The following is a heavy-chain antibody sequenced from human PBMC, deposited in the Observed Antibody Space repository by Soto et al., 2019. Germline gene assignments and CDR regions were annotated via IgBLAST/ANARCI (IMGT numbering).Heavy chain of an antibody. V-gene: IGHV1-18*04. CDR3: ARQEYSGYDCHYYYGMDV. J-gene: IGHJ6*02. CDR2: ISVYNRNT. CDR1: GYTFTTYG. D-gene: IGHD5-12*01. Sequence: ASVKVSCKASGYTFTTYGISWVRRAPGQGLEWMGWISVYNRNTNYAQNLQGRVTMTTDTSTSTAYMELTSLRSDDTAVYYCARQEYSGYDCHYYYGMDVWGQGTTVTVS.